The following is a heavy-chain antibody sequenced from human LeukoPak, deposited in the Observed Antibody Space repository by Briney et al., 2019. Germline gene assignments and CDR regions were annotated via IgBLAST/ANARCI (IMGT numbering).Heavy chain of an antibody. J-gene: IGHJ3*02. CDR3: AKVYLARTYAFDM. V-gene: IGHV3-53*01. Sequence: AGGSLRLSCAASGFSVSSYDLNWVRQAPGKGLEWVSVIYRRGDTDYADSVKGRFSVSRDSYGNTLYLQMNSLRGEDTAVYYCAKVYLARTYAFDMWGQGTVVSVSA. D-gene: IGHD6-19*01. CDR2: IYRRGDT. CDR1: GFSVSSYD.